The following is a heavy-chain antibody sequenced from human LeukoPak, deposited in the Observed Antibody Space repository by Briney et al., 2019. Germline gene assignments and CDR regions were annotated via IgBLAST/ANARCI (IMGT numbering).Heavy chain of an antibody. CDR3: ARSRSRGYYDFWSGNPGDAFDI. V-gene: IGHV1-69*05. Sequence: SVKVSCKASGGTFSSYAISWVRQAPGQGLEWMGGIIPIFGTADYAQKFQGRVTITTDESTSTAYMELSSLRSEDTAVYYCARSRSRGYYDFWSGNPGDAFDIWGQGTMVTVSS. J-gene: IGHJ3*02. CDR2: IIPIFGTA. CDR1: GGTFSSYA. D-gene: IGHD3-3*01.